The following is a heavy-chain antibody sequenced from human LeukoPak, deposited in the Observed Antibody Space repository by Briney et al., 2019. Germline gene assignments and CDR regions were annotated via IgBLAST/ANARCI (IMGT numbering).Heavy chain of an antibody. V-gene: IGHV4-34*01. CDR3: AREGAYGSGSYYIDY. CDR1: GGSFSGYY. CDR2: INHSGST. D-gene: IGHD3-10*01. Sequence: SETLSLTCAVYGGSFSGYYWSWIRQPPGKGLEWIGEINHSGSTNYNPSLKSRVTISVDTSKNQFSLKLSSVTAADTAVYYCAREGAYGSGSYYIDYWGRGTLVTVSS. J-gene: IGHJ4*02.